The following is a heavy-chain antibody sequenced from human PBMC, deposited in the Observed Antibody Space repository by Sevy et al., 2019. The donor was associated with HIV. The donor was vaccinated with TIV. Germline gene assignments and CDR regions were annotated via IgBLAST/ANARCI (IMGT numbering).Heavy chain of an antibody. V-gene: IGHV4-39*02. CDR2: IYYRGHT. J-gene: IGHJ4*02. D-gene: IGHD1-26*01. CDR1: GGSISSTTSY. CDR3: VRREGRTESGWGPDY. Sequence: SETLSLTCTVSGGSISSTTSYWGWIRQSPGKGLEWIGTIYYRGHTSYNPSLKSRVTISVDTSNNHFSLKVTSVTAADTAVYYGVRREGRTESGWGPDYWGQGTLVTVSS.